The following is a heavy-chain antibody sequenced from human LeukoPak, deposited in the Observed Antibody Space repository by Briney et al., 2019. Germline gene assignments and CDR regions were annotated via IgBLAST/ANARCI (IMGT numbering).Heavy chain of an antibody. CDR1: GFTVSSNE. CDR2: ISGGST. J-gene: IGHJ5*02. D-gene: IGHD6-19*01. CDR3: KKSYVAVAGTANWFDP. V-gene: IGHV3-38-3*01. Sequence: QSGGSLRLSCAASGFTVSSNEMSWVRQAPGKGLEWVSSISGGSTYYADSRKGRFTISRDNSKNTLHLQMNSLRAEDTAVYYCKKSYVAVAGTANWFDPWGQGTLVTVSS.